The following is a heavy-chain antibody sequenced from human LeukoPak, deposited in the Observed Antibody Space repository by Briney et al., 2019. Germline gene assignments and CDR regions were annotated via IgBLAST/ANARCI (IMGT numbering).Heavy chain of an antibody. D-gene: IGHD6-6*01. CDR3: VKSNMRYSSSSDY. V-gene: IGHV3-33*06. Sequence: KPGGSLRLSCAASGFTFSSYGMHWVRQAPGRGLEWVAVIWYDGSNKYYADSVKGRFTIPRDNSKNTLYLQMNSLRAEDTAIYYCVKSNMRYSSSSDYWGQGTLVTVSS. J-gene: IGHJ4*02. CDR1: GFTFSSYG. CDR2: IWYDGSNK.